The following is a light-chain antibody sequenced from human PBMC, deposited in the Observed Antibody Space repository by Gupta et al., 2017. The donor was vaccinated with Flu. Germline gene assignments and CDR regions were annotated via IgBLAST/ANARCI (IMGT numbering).Light chain of an antibody. V-gene: IGLV3-21*02. Sequence: SSVLTQPPTVSLANVQTARIHCGGNNIGINSVHWYQQRPGQAPVLGVYADSDRPSGIPERFSGSNSGNTATLTISKVEAGDEADYYCQVWDSSSDLHVFGTGTKVTVL. CDR1: NIGINS. J-gene: IGLJ1*01. CDR2: ADS. CDR3: QVWDSSSDLHV.